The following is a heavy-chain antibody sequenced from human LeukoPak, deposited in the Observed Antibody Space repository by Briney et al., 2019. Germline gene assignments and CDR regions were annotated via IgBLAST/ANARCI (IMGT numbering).Heavy chain of an antibody. V-gene: IGHV4-34*01. D-gene: IGHD5-18*01. CDR1: GGSFSGYY. Sequence: SETLSLTCAVYGGSFSGYYWSWIRQPPGKGLEWIGEINHSGSTNYNPSLKSRVTISVDTSKNQFSLKLSSVTAADTAVYYCARRVRGYSYGFSWGQGTLVTVFS. CDR3: ARRVRGYSYGFS. CDR2: INHSGST. J-gene: IGHJ4*02.